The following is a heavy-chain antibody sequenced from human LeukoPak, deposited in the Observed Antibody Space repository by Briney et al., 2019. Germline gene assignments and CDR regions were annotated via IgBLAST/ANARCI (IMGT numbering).Heavy chain of an antibody. CDR1: GGSISSGGYY. Sequence: SQTLSLTCTVSGGSISSGGYYWSWIGQHPGKGLEWIGYIYYSGSTYYNPSLKSRVTISVDTSKNQFSLKLSSVTAADTAVYYCARDRSNTMVRGVIDWGQGTLVTVSS. V-gene: IGHV4-31*03. D-gene: IGHD3-10*01. CDR2: IYYSGST. CDR3: ARDRSNTMVRGVID. J-gene: IGHJ4*02.